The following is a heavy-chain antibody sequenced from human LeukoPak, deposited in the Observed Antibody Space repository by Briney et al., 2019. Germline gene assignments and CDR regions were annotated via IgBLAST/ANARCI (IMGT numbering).Heavy chain of an antibody. CDR1: GFTFSNYA. D-gene: IGHD1-26*01. J-gene: IGHJ4*02. CDR2: ISSSGGGT. V-gene: IGHV3-23*01. Sequence: GGSLRLSCAASGFTFSNYAMSWVRQAPGKGLEWVSSISSSGGGTYYADSVKGRFTISRDNSKNTLYLQMNSLRAEDTAVYYCAKAAWGATWSYDYWGQGTLVTVSS. CDR3: AKAAWGATWSYDY.